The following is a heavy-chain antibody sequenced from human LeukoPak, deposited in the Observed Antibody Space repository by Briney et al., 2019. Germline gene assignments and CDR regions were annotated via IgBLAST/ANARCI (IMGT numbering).Heavy chain of an antibody. CDR2: ISPTGSTT. J-gene: IGHJ4*02. D-gene: IGHD5-18*01. Sequence: GGSLRLSCIASGFSFSGHWMHWARQLPGKGLVWVSRISPTGSTTSYADSVKGRFTISRDNAKNTLYLQMNSLRAEDTAVYYCVRDLEVQYSFGYHYWGQGSLVAVSS. V-gene: IGHV3-74*01. CDR3: VRDLEVQYSFGYHY. CDR1: GFSFSGHW.